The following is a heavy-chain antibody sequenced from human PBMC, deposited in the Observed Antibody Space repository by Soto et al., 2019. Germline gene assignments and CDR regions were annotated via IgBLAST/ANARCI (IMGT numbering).Heavy chain of an antibody. D-gene: IGHD3-16*01. CDR2: FDPEDGET. CDR3: APGGTVNTFDYYYGMDV. V-gene: IGHV1-24*01. CDR1: GYTLTELS. Sequence: QVQLVQSGAEVKKPGASVKVSCKVSGYTLTELSMHWVRQAPGKGLEWMGGFDPEDGETIYAQKFQGRVTMNEDTSTDTAYMELRSLRSEDTAVYYCAPGGTVNTFDYYYGMDVWGQGTTVTVSS. J-gene: IGHJ6*02.